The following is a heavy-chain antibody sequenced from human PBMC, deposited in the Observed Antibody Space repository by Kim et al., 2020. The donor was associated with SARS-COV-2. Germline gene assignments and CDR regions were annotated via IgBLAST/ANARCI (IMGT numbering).Heavy chain of an antibody. CDR2: IYYSGST. V-gene: IGHV4-39*01. D-gene: IGHD3-22*01. J-gene: IGHJ4*01. CDR3: ARLSFGSSGYYYGGFD. CDR1: GGSISSSIYY. Sequence: SETLSHTCTVSGGSISSSIYYWGWIRQPPGKGLEWIGTIYYSGSTYYNPSLKSRVTISVDTSKNQFSLKLSSVTAADTAVYYCARLSFGSSGYYYGGFD.